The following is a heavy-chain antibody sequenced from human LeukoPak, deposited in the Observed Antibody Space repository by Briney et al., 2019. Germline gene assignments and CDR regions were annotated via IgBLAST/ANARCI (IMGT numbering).Heavy chain of an antibody. Sequence: VASVKVSCKASGYSFTAFYIHWVRQAPGQGLEWMGWVNPNSGATSYSREFQGRVTMTRDTSITTAYMELNRLKSDDTAIYYCARDEQSFDYWGQGTLVTVSS. CDR3: ARDEQSFDY. CDR2: VNPNSGAT. J-gene: IGHJ4*02. D-gene: IGHD6-19*01. V-gene: IGHV1-2*02. CDR1: GYSFTAFY.